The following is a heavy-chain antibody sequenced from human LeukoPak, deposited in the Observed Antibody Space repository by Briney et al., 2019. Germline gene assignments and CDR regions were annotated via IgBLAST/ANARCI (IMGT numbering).Heavy chain of an antibody. CDR2: IDSSGGYM. V-gene: IGHV3-21*06. CDR3: LRGDRRDY. J-gene: IGHJ4*02. Sequence: GGSLRLSCAASGFTFNNYAMTWARQAPGKGLEWVSSIDSSGGYMFYADSVKGRFITSRDNAKDSLYLQMNSLRVEDTAVYYCLRGDRRDYWGQGTLVTVSS. CDR1: GFTFNNYA.